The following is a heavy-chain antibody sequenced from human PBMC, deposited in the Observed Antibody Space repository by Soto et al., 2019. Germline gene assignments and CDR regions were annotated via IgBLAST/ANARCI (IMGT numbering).Heavy chain of an antibody. Sequence: PGGSLRLSCAASGFTFSSYDMHWVRQATGKGLEWVSAIGTAGYTYYPGSVKGRFTISRENAKNSLYLQMNSLRAGDTAVYYCARALGVRGVIIAFDIWGQGTMVTVSS. V-gene: IGHV3-13*01. CDR2: IGTAGYT. CDR1: GFTFSSYD. D-gene: IGHD3-10*01. J-gene: IGHJ3*02. CDR3: ARALGVRGVIIAFDI.